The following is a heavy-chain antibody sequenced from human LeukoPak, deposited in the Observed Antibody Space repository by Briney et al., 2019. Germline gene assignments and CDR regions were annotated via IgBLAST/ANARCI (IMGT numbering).Heavy chain of an antibody. CDR2: INSYWSSS. J-gene: IGHJ6*03. CDR3: AKDKDSSWYLTYMDV. V-gene: IGHV3-74*03. Sequence: PGGSLRLSFVSTGFILGSYWMHWVRQARGKEMEGVSRINSYWSSSKNADSVQGRFTTSRDNAKNTLYLQMNSLRAEDTGLYYCAKDKDSSWYLTYMDVWGKGTTVTISS. D-gene: IGHD6-13*01. CDR1: GFILGSYW.